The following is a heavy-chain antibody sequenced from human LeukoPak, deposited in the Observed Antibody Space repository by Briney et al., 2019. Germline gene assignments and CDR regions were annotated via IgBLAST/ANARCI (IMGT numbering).Heavy chain of an antibody. Sequence: GGSLRLSCGASGFIFGNYAMSWVRQAPGKGLEWVTGINANGGRKYYADSVKGRFTISRDNSKNTLFVQMDSLRAEDTAVYYCEKDYGSGDSSPYPFDNWGQGTLVTVSS. V-gene: IGHV3-23*01. J-gene: IGHJ4*02. CDR2: INANGGRK. CDR1: GFIFGNYA. CDR3: EKDYGSGDSSPYPFDN. D-gene: IGHD3-10*01.